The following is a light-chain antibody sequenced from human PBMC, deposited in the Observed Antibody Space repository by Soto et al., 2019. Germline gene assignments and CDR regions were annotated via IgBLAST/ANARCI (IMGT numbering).Light chain of an antibody. CDR3: MQSLQTPLT. J-gene: IGKJ4*01. CDR1: QSLLLQSNGHHY. CDR2: LGS. V-gene: IGKV2-28*01. Sequence: DIVMTQSPLSLPVTPGEPASISCRSSQSLLLQSNGHHYLDWYLQKPGQSPQLLIYLGSNRASGVPDRFSGSGTGTDFTLKISRVEAEEVGVYYCMQSLQTPLTFGGGTKVEIK.